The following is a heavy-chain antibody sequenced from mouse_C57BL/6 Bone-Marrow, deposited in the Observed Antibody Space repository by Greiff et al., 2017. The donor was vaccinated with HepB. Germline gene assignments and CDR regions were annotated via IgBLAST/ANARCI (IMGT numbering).Heavy chain of an antibody. CDR3: AREGYYYGSSSPWFAY. Sequence: VKLMESGAELARPGASVKMSCKASGYTFTSYTMHWVKQRPGQGLEWIGYINPSSGYTKYNQKFKDKATLTADKSSSTAYMQLSSLTSEDSAVYYCAREGYYYGSSSPWFAYWGQGTLVTVSA. V-gene: IGHV1-4*01. CDR1: GYTFTSYT. CDR2: INPSSGYT. D-gene: IGHD1-1*01. J-gene: IGHJ3*01.